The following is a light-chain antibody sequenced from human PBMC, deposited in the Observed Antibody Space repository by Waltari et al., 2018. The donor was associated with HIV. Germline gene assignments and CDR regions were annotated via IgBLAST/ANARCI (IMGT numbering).Light chain of an antibody. V-gene: IGKV1-39*01. CDR1: QSINNY. Sequence: DIQMTQSPSSLSAPVGDRVTITCRARQSINNYLNWYQQQPGNAPKLLIYAASSLQSGVPSRFSGSGSGTDFTLTISSLQPEDFASYYCQQSHSTPLTFGGGTKVEIK. J-gene: IGKJ4*01. CDR2: AAS. CDR3: QQSHSTPLT.